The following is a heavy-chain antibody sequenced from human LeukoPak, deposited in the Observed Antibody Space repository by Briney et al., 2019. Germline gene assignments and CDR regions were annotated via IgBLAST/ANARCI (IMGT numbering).Heavy chain of an antibody. J-gene: IGHJ4*02. V-gene: IGHV4-30-4*01. Sequence: PSQTLSLTCTVSGGSISSGDYYWSWIRQPPGKGLEWIGEINHSGSTNYNPSLKSRATISVDTSKNQFSLKLSSVTAADTAVYYCARGVAAVHWGQGTLVTVSS. CDR1: GGSISSGDYY. D-gene: IGHD6-13*01. CDR2: INHSGST. CDR3: ARGVAAVH.